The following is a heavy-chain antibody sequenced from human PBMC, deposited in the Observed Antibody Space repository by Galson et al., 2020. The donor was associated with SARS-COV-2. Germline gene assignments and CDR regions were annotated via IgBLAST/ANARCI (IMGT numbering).Heavy chain of an antibody. V-gene: IGHV3-48*03. CDR1: GFTFSDYE. D-gene: IGHD6-13*01. CDR2: ISSSATNI. Sequence: GESLKISCAGSGFTFSDYEMNWVRHSPGKGLEWVSYISSSATNIYYADSVKGRFTISRDNAKNSLYLQMTSLRAEDTAIYYCASPYLAAASFFGAFDIWGPGTMVTVSS. J-gene: IGHJ3*02. CDR3: ASPYLAAASFFGAFDI.